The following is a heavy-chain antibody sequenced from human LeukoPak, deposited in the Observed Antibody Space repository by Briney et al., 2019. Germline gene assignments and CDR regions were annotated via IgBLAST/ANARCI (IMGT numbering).Heavy chain of an antibody. Sequence: SETLSLTCTVSDGSSSSSSWNWLRQPPGKGLEWIGYIYYSGSTKYNPSLVSRVTISVDTSKNQISLNLRSVTAADTAIYYCARRGTVTTERFDYWGQGTLVTVSS. J-gene: IGHJ4*02. D-gene: IGHD4-11*01. CDR1: DGSSSSSS. V-gene: IGHV4-59*08. CDR2: IYYSGST. CDR3: ARRGTVTTERFDY.